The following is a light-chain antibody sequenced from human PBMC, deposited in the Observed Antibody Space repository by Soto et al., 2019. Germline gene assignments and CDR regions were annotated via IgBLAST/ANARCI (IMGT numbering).Light chain of an antibody. J-gene: IGKJ4*01. CDR1: QSVSNY. Sequence: DIVLTQSPATLSLSPGERATLSCRASQSVSNYLAWYQQKPGQAPRLLIYDASNRATGMPARFSVSGSGTDFTLTISSLEPEDFAVYYCQQRSNWPPRMTFGGGTKVEIK. V-gene: IGKV3-11*01. CDR2: DAS. CDR3: QQRSNWPPRMT.